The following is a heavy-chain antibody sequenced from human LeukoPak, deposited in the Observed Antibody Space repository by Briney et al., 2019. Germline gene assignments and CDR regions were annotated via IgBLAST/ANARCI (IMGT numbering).Heavy chain of an antibody. CDR3: ARVLVRDYYDSSGYPEYFDY. J-gene: IGHJ4*02. CDR1: GYTFTGYY. D-gene: IGHD3-22*01. V-gene: IGHV1-2*02. Sequence: ASVKVSCKASGYTFTGYYMHWVRQAPGQGLEWMGWINPNSGGTNYAQKFQGRVTMTRDTSISTAYMELSRLRSDDTAVYYCARVLVRDYYDSSGYPEYFDYWGQRTLVTVSS. CDR2: INPNSGGT.